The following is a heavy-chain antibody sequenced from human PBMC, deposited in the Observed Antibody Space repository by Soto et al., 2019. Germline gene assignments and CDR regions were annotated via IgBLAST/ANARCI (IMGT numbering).Heavy chain of an antibody. D-gene: IGHD6-19*01. V-gene: IGHV1-8*01. J-gene: IGHJ4*02. CDR1: GYTFTSYD. Sequence: ASVKVSCKASGYTFTSYDINWVRQATGQGPEWVGWMNPNSANAGYAQKFQGRVTMTRDTSISTAYMELSSLRSEDTALYYCVTHSSGSDYWGQGTLVTVSS. CDR3: VTHSSGSDY. CDR2: MNPNSANA.